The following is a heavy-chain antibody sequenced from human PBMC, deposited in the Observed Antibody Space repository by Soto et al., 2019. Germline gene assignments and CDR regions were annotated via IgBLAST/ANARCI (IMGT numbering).Heavy chain of an antibody. J-gene: IGHJ6*03. D-gene: IGHD3-3*01. Sequence: TLSLTCTVSGGSISSSSYYWGWIRQPPGKGLEWIGSIYYSGSTYYNPSLKSRVTISVDTSKNQFSLKLSSVTAADTAVYYCTRTIFGVVRGKYYYYMDVWGKGTTVTVSS. CDR3: TRTIFGVVRGKYYYYMDV. CDR2: IYYSGST. V-gene: IGHV4-39*01. CDR1: GGSISSSSYY.